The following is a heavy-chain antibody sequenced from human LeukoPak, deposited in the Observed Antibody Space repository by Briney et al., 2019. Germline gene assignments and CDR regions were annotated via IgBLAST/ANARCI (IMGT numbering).Heavy chain of an antibody. D-gene: IGHD6-13*01. Sequence: GASVRVSCKASGYTFTGYYMHWVRQATGQGLEWMGWMNPNSGNTGYAQKFQGRVTITRNTSISTAYMELSSLRSEDTAVYYCARGSSSSWSYYYYYYMDVWGKGTTVTVSS. CDR1: GYTFTGYY. CDR2: MNPNSGNT. CDR3: ARGSSSSWSYYYYYYMDV. V-gene: IGHV1-8*03. J-gene: IGHJ6*03.